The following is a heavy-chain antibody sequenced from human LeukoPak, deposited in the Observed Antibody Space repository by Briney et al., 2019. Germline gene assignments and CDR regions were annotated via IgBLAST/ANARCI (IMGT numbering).Heavy chain of an antibody. CDR1: GYTFTGYY. D-gene: IGHD6-19*01. CDR3: ARVWGTHSSGWYAWDWFDP. V-gene: IGHV1-2*02. CDR2: INPNSGGT. Sequence: ASVKVSCKASGYTFTGYYMHWVRQAPGQGLEWMGWINPNSGGTNYAQKFQGRVTMTRDTSISTAYMELSRLRSDDTAVYYCARVWGTHSSGWYAWDWFDPWGQGTLVTVSS. J-gene: IGHJ5*02.